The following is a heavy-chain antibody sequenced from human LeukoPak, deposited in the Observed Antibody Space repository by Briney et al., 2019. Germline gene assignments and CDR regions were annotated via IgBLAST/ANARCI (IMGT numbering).Heavy chain of an antibody. CDR2: MNPNSGNT. J-gene: IGHJ5*02. CDR3: ARARHSNWNYDNVLGGFDP. CDR1: GYTFTSYD. Sequence: GASVKVSCKASGYTFTSYDINWVRQATGQGLEWMGWMNPNSGNTGYAQKFQGRVTITRNTYISTAYMELSSLRSEDTAVYYCARARHSNWNYDNVLGGFDPWGQGTLVTVSS. D-gene: IGHD1-7*01. V-gene: IGHV1-8*03.